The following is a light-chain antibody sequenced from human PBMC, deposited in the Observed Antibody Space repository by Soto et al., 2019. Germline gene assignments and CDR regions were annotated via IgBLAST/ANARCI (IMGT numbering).Light chain of an antibody. CDR3: QQYGSSPYT. CDR1: QSVSSSY. J-gene: IGKJ2*01. Sequence: EIVLTQSPGTLSLSPGERATLSCRASQSVSSSYLAWYQQKPGQARRLLIYGASSMATGIPDRFSGSGSGTDVTLTISRLEPEDLAVYYCQQYGSSPYTFGQGPKQEIK. CDR2: GAS. V-gene: IGKV3-20*01.